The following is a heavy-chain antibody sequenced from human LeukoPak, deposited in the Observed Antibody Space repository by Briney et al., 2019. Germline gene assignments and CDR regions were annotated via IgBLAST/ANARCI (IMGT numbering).Heavy chain of an antibody. Sequence: ASVKVSCKASGYTFTSYAISWVRQAPGQGLEWMGGIIPIFGTANYAQKFQGRVTITADESTSTAYMELSSLRSEDTAVYYCARTAITIFGVVIIYNWFDPWGQGTLVTVSS. J-gene: IGHJ5*02. V-gene: IGHV1-69*13. D-gene: IGHD3-3*01. CDR2: IIPIFGTA. CDR1: GYTFTSYA. CDR3: ARTAITIFGVVIIYNWFDP.